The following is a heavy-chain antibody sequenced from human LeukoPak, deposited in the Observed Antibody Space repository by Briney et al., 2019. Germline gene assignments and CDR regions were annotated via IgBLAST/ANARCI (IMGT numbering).Heavy chain of an antibody. V-gene: IGHV4-34*01. J-gene: IGHJ4*02. Sequence: PSETLSLTCAVYGGSFSGYYWSWIRQPPGKGLEWIGEINHSGSTNYKPSLKSRVTISVDTSKNQFSLKLSSVTAADTAVYYCAVKYYDFWSGYYAAFDYWGQGTLVTVSS. CDR2: INHSGST. CDR1: GGSFSGYY. CDR3: AVKYYDFWSGYYAAFDY. D-gene: IGHD3-3*01.